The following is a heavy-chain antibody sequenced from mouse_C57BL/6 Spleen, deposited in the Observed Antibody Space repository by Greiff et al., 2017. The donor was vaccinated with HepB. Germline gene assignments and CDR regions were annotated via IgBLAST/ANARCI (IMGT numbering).Heavy chain of an antibody. D-gene: IGHD1-1*01. V-gene: IGHV3-6*01. CDR2: ISYDGSN. Sequence: EVKVEESGPGLVKPSQSLSLTCSVTGYSITSGYYWNWIRQFPGNKLEWMGYISYDGSNNYNPSLKNRISITRDTSKNQFFLKLNSVTTEDTATYYCARGYGSSYYFDYWGQGTTLTVSS. CDR1: GYSITSGYY. CDR3: ARGYGSSYYFDY. J-gene: IGHJ2*01.